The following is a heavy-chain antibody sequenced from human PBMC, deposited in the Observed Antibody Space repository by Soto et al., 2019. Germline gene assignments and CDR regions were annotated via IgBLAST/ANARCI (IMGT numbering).Heavy chain of an antibody. J-gene: IGHJ4*02. CDR3: TTVASSGYYHYCEY. Sequence: PWGSLRLSCAASGFTFSNAWMSWVRQAPGKGLEWVGRIKSKTDGGTTDYAAPVKGRFTISRDDSKNKLYLQMNSLKTEDTAVYYCTTVASSGYYHYCEYWGKGNMVNVSS. D-gene: IGHD3-22*01. V-gene: IGHV3-15*01. CDR2: IKSKTDGGTT. CDR1: GFTFSNAW.